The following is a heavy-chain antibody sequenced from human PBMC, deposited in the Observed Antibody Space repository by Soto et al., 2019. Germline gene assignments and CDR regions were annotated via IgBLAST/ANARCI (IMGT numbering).Heavy chain of an antibody. CDR2: INPNSGNI. V-gene: IGHV1-8*01. J-gene: IGHJ5*02. CDR3: ASLEATVTTEGNWFDP. D-gene: IGHD4-4*01. CDR1: GNPFSSYD. Sequence: ASVKVSCKASGNPFSSYDINWLRQATGHGLEWMGWINPNSGNIGYAQKFQGRVTMTRDTAIRTAYMEVSRLRSEDTAVYYCASLEATVTTEGNWFDPWGQGTLVTV.